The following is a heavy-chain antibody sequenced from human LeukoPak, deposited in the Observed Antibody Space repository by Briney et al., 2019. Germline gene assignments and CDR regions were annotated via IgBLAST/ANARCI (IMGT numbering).Heavy chain of an antibody. CDR3: ARRASYGDFDY. D-gene: IGHD4-17*01. Sequence: GASVKVSCKSSGYTFTSYDVNWVRQATGQGLEWMGWMNPNSGNTGYTQRFQGSVTITRNTSISTAYMQLSSLRSEDTAVYYCARRASYGDFDYWGQGTLVTVSS. J-gene: IGHJ4*02. CDR1: GYTFTSYD. V-gene: IGHV1-8*01. CDR2: MNPNSGNT.